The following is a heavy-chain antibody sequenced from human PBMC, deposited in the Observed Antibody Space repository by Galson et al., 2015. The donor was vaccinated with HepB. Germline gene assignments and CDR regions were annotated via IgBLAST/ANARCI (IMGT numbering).Heavy chain of an antibody. V-gene: IGHV3-33*01. CDR3: ARDAYNGIPDN. Sequence: SLRLSCAASGFTISNYGMHWVRQAPGKGLEWVAVLFYDGITKYYTDSVKGRFSISRDNSKNTLYLQMNSLRAEDTAVYFCARDAYNGIPDNWGQGTLVTISS. CDR1: GFTISNYG. D-gene: IGHD2-8*01. J-gene: IGHJ4*02. CDR2: LFYDGITK.